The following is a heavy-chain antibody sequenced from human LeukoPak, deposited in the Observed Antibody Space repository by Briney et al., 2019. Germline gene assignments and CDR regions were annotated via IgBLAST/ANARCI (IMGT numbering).Heavy chain of an antibody. D-gene: IGHD1-26*01. CDR1: GFTFSSFG. V-gene: IGHV3-30*18. Sequence: GGSLSLSCAAPGFTFSSFGIHWVRQAQGKGREGVAVISYDGSNKYYADSVKGRFTISRDNSKNTLYLQMNSLRAEDTAVYYCAKSFLYLVGVYYFDYWGQGTLVTVSS. J-gene: IGHJ4*02. CDR2: ISYDGSNK. CDR3: AKSFLYLVGVYYFDY.